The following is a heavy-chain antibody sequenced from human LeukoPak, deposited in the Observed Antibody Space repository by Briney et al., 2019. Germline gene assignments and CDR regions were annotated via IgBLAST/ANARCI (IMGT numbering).Heavy chain of an antibody. D-gene: IGHD6-6*01. J-gene: IGHJ6*02. CDR1: GFTFCSYA. Sequence: PGRSLRLSCAASGFTFCSYAMHWVRQAPGKGLEWVAVISYDGSNKYYADSVKGRFTISRDNSKNTLYLQMNSLRAEDTAVYYCARDQQLVNYYYGMDVWGQGTTVTVSS. V-gene: IGHV3-30-3*01. CDR3: ARDQQLVNYYYGMDV. CDR2: ISYDGSNK.